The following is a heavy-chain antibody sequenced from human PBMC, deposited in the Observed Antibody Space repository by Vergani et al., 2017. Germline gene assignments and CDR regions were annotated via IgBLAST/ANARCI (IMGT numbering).Heavy chain of an antibody. J-gene: IGHJ6*03. V-gene: IGHV4-59*02. Sequence: QVKLQESGPGLVKPSETLSLTCTVSGASVNSYYWSWIRQPPGKGLEWIGYIYYSGSTNYNPSLKSRVTISVDTSKNQFSLKLSSVTAADTAVYYCARALLRFHYYMDVWGKGTTVTVSS. D-gene: IGHD3-3*01. CDR1: GASVNSYY. CDR2: IYYSGST. CDR3: ARALLRFHYYMDV.